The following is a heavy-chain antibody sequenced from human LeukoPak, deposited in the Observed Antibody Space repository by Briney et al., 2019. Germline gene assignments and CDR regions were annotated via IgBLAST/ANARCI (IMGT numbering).Heavy chain of an antibody. Sequence: GGSLRLSCAASGFTFRDYAMHWVRQAPGKGLEWVSGLSWNSASIAYADSVNGRFTISRDNAKNSLYLQMNSLRAEDTALYYCAKSLDSSSWYSFDYWGQGTLVTVSS. V-gene: IGHV3-9*01. CDR3: AKSLDSSSWYSFDY. J-gene: IGHJ4*02. D-gene: IGHD6-13*01. CDR2: LSWNSASI. CDR1: GFTFRDYA.